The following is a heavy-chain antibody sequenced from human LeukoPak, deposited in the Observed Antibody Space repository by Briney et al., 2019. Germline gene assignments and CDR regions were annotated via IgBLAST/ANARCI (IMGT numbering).Heavy chain of an antibody. Sequence: AGSLRLSCAASGCMFRSYWMSWVRQAPAKGLERVGNVKQYGSEKDYVDSVKGRFTLSRDSATSSLSLQLNSLRAEDTAVYSCASDRSSSEFWGQGTLVTVSS. CDR3: ASDRSSSEF. J-gene: IGHJ4*02. D-gene: IGHD6-6*01. V-gene: IGHV3-7*01. CDR2: VKQYGSEK. CDR1: GCMFRSYW.